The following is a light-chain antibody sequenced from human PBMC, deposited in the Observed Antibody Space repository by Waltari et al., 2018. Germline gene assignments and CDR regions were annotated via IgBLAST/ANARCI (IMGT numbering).Light chain of an antibody. V-gene: IGLV5-45*03. CDR1: SGINVGPYT. Sequence: QAVLTQPSSLSASPGASASLTCPLRSGINVGPYTIYWSQQKPGSPPQYLLRYKSDSDKQQGSGVPSRFSGSKDASANAGILLISGLQTEDEADYYCLIWHSNTWVFGGGTKLTVL. CDR3: LIWHSNTWV. CDR2: YKSDSDK. J-gene: IGLJ3*02.